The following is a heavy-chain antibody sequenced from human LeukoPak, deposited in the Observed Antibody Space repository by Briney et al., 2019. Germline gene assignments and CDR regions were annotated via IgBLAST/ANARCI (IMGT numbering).Heavy chain of an antibody. CDR3: ARDPIAAAGLDAFDI. CDR1: GFTFSSYG. CDR2: IYSGGST. D-gene: IGHD6-13*01. J-gene: IGHJ3*02. Sequence: GGTLRLSCAASGFTFSSYGMSWVRQAPGKGLEWVSVIYSGGSTYYADSVKGRFTISRDNSKDTLYLQMNSLRAEDTAVYYCARDPIAAAGLDAFDIWGQGTMVTVSS. V-gene: IGHV3-53*01.